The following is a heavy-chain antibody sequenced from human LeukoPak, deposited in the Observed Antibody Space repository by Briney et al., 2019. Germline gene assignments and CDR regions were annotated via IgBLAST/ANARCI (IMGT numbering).Heavy chain of an antibody. V-gene: IGHV3-48*01. J-gene: IGHJ4*02. CDR1: GFTFSGFH. CDR3: ARDPHAGIFDS. CDR2: ISSIDSTT. Sequence: PGGSLRLSCSTSGFTFSGFHMNWLRQAPGMGLEHVAWISSIDSTTYYAYSVVGRFTISRDNDKDLLYLQMDSLRVDDTAVYYCARDPHAGIFDSWGQGTPVTVSS.